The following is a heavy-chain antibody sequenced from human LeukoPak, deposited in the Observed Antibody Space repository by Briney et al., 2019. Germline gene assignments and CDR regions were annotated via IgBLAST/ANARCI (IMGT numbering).Heavy chain of an antibody. Sequence: SETLSLTCTVSGESLGTFYWSWIRQPAGQGLEYIGRIHTTGYTNYKPSLKSRVTMSVDSSKNQFSLTLRSVTATDTAIYYCARAHSGLYLDAWGQPTLLTVSS. CDR2: IHTTGYT. CDR3: ARAHSGLYLDA. D-gene: IGHD2-15*01. V-gene: IGHV4-4*07. J-gene: IGHJ5*02. CDR1: GESLGTFY.